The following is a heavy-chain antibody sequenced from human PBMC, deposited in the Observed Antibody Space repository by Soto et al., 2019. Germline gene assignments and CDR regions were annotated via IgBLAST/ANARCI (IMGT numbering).Heavy chain of an antibody. D-gene: IGHD3-9*01. CDR1: GGSISSSSYY. CDR2: IYYSGST. V-gene: IGHV4-39*01. Sequence: SETLSLTCTVSGGSISSSSYYWGWIRQPPGKGLEWIGSIYYSGSTYYNPSLKSRVTISVDTSKNQFSLKLSSVTAADTAVYYCASELLFARKYDILTGYRNYWGQGTLVTVS. J-gene: IGHJ4*02. CDR3: ASELLFARKYDILTGYRNY.